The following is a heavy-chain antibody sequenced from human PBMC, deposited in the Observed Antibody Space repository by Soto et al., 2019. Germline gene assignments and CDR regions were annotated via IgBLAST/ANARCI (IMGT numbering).Heavy chain of an antibody. V-gene: IGHV1-2*02. CDR2: VNHNCGGT. CDR1: ADTVTGYY. CDR3: AKAYYYDGSGRYGAFDI. J-gene: IGHJ3*02. D-gene: IGHD3-22*01. Sequence: GSVKVSCKASADTVTGYYMHWVRQAPGNGLEWMGWVNHNCGGTNYAQKFQGRVTKTRDTSISTAYMGLSRLRSDDTAVYYCAKAYYYDGSGRYGAFDIWGQGTMVTVSS.